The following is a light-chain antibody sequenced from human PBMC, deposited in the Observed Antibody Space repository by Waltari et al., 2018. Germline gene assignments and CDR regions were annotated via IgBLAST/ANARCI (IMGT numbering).Light chain of an antibody. CDR3: QQYANLPLP. Sequence: DIQMTQSPSSLSASVVDRVTITCQASQDIRKNLNLFQQKPGKAPQVLIFDASNSQAAVPSRFSGSGSGTDFAFTISSLQPEDIGTYYCQQYANLPLPFGGGTRVEIK. J-gene: IGKJ4*01. CDR2: DAS. V-gene: IGKV1-33*01. CDR1: QDIRKN.